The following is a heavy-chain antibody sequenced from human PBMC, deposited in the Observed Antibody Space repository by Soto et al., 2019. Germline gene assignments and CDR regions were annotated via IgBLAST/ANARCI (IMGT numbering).Heavy chain of an antibody. J-gene: IGHJ6*02. Sequence: GGSLRLSCAASGFTFSTYWMSWVRQAPGKGLEWVGNIKQDGSGENYVDSVKGRFTISRDNANHSLYLQMNSLRAEDTAVYYWARDRGPPMYLYDGKDVWGQGTTVTVSS. V-gene: IGHV3-7*01. CDR1: GFTFSTYW. D-gene: IGHD3-10*01. CDR2: IKQDGSGE. CDR3: ARDRGPPMYLYDGKDV.